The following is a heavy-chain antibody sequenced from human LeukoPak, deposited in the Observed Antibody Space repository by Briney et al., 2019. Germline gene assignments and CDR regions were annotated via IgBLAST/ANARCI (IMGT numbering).Heavy chain of an antibody. J-gene: IGHJ4*02. V-gene: IGHV3-7*01. Sequence: GVSLRLSCSASGFTFSDRWMNWVPQAPGKGLECVAIINRGGSEKHYVDSVKGRFTLSRDIAKNALYLQMNILRAEDTAVYYCARSDRGPEYWGQGTLVTASS. CDR1: GFTFSDRW. D-gene: IGHD6-25*01. CDR2: INRGGSEK. CDR3: ARSDRGPEY.